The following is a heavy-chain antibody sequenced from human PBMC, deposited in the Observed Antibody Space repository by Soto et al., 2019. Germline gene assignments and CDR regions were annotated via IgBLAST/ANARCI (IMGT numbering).Heavy chain of an antibody. J-gene: IGHJ6*02. Sequence: GRSLRLSCAASEFTFSTYCMHWIRQVPGKGLEWVSRINSDGYNTAYADSVKGRFTISRDNARNILYMQMDSLRVEDTAIYYCARDEGGPYVWGQGTTVTFSS. CDR2: INSDGYNT. CDR3: ARDEGGPYV. CDR1: EFTFSTYC. V-gene: IGHV3-74*01.